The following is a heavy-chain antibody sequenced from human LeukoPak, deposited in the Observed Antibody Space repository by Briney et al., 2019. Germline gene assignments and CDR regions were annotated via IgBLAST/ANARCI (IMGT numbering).Heavy chain of an antibody. CDR3: AKGGGYEAQYYYYXXDV. D-gene: IGHD5-12*01. Sequence: GGSLRLSCAASGFTFSSYRMNWVRQAPGKGLEWVSSISSISSYIYYAVSVKGRFTIARDNFKNTLYLQMNSLRAEDTAVFYCAKGGGYEAQYYYYXXDVWXXXXTITISS. CDR2: ISSISSYI. V-gene: IGHV3-21*01. CDR1: GFTFSSYR. J-gene: IGHJ6*03.